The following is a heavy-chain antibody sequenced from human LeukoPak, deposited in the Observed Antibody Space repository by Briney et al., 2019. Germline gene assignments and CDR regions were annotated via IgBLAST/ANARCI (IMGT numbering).Heavy chain of an antibody. CDR3: ARATGSGWYFDY. CDR1: GYTFTNYV. J-gene: IGHJ4*02. V-gene: IGHV1-18*01. D-gene: IGHD6-19*01. Sequence: ASVKVSCKASGYTFTNYVIHWVRQAPGQRLEWLGWISGYNGDTNYAQKLQGRVTMTIDTSTSTAYMDLRSLRSDDTAVYYCARATGSGWYFDYWGQGTLVTVSS. CDR2: ISGYNGDT.